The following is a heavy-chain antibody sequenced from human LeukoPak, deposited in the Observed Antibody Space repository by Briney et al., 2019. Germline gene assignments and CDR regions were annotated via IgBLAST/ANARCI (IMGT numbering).Heavy chain of an antibody. CDR2: IWYDGSNK. D-gene: IGHD1-20*01. CDR3: ARDYNWNDDGVDY. J-gene: IGHJ4*02. CDR1: GFTFSSYG. V-gene: IGHV3-33*01. Sequence: GGSLRLSCAPSGFTFSSYGMHWVRQAPGKGLEWVAVIWYDGSNKYYADSVKGRFTISRDNPKNTLYLQMNSLRAEDTAVYYCARDYNWNDDGVDYWGQGTLVTVSS.